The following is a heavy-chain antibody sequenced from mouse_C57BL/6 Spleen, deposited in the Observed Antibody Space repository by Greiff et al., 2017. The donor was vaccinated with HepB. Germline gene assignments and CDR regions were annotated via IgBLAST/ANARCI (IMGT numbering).Heavy chain of an antibody. D-gene: IGHD1-1*01. Sequence: QVQLKESGPEVVKPGASVKLSCKASGYTFTSYDINWVKQRPGQGLEWIGWIYPRDGNTKYNEKFKDKATLTVDTFFSTAYMALHSLTSEDSAVYFGARTNYDGSSPWFAYWGQGTLVTVSA. CDR3: ARTNYDGSSPWFAY. CDR1: GYTFTSYD. CDR2: IYPRDGNT. J-gene: IGHJ3*01. V-gene: IGHV1-85*01.